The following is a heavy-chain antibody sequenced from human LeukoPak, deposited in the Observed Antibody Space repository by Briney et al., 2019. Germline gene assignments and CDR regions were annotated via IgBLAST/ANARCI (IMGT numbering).Heavy chain of an antibody. CDR1: GFTFSSYA. CDR2: ISYDGSNK. J-gene: IGHJ3*02. Sequence: GGSLRLSCAASGFTFSSYAMHWVRQAPGKGLEWVAVISYDGSNKYYADSVKGRFTISRDNSKNTLYLQMNSLRAEDTAVYYCARDAVIVVKQAFDIWGQGTMVTVSS. D-gene: IGHD3-22*01. V-gene: IGHV3-30-3*01. CDR3: ARDAVIVVKQAFDI.